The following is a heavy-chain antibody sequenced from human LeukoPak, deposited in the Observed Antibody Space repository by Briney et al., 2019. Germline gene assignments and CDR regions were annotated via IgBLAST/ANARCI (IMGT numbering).Heavy chain of an antibody. J-gene: IGHJ4*02. CDR1: GYTFTSYA. Sequence: ASVKVSCKASGYTFTSYAMHWVRQAPGQRLEWMGWINAGNGNTKYSQKFQGRVTITRDTSASTAYMELSSLRSEDTAVYYCAREMGPYYDILTGYYDYWGQGTLVTASS. CDR2: INAGNGNT. CDR3: AREMGPYYDILTGYYDY. D-gene: IGHD3-9*01. V-gene: IGHV1-3*01.